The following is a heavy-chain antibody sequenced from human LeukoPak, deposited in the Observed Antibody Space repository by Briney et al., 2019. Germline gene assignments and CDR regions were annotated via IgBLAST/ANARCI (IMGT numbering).Heavy chain of an antibody. CDR1: GGSVSSDSYF. V-gene: IGHV4-31*03. D-gene: IGHD4-17*01. CDR3: ARCIYGASDY. Sequence: PSETLSLTCTVSGGSVSSDSYFWTWIRQPPGKGLEWIGYIYYSGSTYYNPSLKSRVTISVDTSKNQFSLKLSSVTAADTAVYYCARCIYGASDYWGQGTLVTVSS. J-gene: IGHJ4*02. CDR2: IYYSGST.